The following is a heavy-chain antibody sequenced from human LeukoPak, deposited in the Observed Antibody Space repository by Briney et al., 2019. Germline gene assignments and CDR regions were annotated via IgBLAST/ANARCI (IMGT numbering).Heavy chain of an antibody. CDR2: IYPGDSDA. CDR1: GFRFSNYC. J-gene: IGHJ3*01. V-gene: IGHV5-51*01. Sequence: GESLKISCKASGFRFSNYCIGRVRQMPGKGLEWMGIIYPGDSDARYSPSSRGQVTVSADKSISTVYSQWSSLKASDTAMYYCTRHPMGGYYDASGAPMDAFDLWGQGTMVTVSS. D-gene: IGHD3-22*01. CDR3: TRHPMGGYYDASGAPMDAFDL.